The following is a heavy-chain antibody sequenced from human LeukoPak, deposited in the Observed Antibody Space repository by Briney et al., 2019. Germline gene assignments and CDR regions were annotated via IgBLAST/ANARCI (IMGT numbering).Heavy chain of an antibody. Sequence: ASVKVSCKASGYTFTGYYMHWVRQAPGQGLEWMGRINPNSGGTNYAQKFQGRVTMTRDTSISTAYMELSRLRSDDTSVSYCATAFVGKGYSYGNGLGYWGQGTLVTVSS. CDR1: GYTFTGYY. J-gene: IGHJ4*02. V-gene: IGHV1-2*06. CDR3: ATAFVGKGYSYGNGLGY. CDR2: INPNSGGT. D-gene: IGHD5-18*01.